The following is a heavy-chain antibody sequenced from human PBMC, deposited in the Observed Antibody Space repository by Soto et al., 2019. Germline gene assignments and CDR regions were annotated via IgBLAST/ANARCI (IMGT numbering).Heavy chain of an antibody. J-gene: IGHJ4*02. CDR3: AKGGEYGDYWYYFDY. CDR2: ISGSGGST. CDR1: GFTFSSYA. D-gene: IGHD4-17*01. V-gene: IGHV3-23*01. Sequence: GGSLRLSCAASGFTFSSYAMSWVRQAPGKGLEWVSAISGSGGSTYYADSVKGRFTISRDNSKNTLYLKMNSLRAEDTAVYYCAKGGEYGDYWYYFDYWGQGTLVTFSS.